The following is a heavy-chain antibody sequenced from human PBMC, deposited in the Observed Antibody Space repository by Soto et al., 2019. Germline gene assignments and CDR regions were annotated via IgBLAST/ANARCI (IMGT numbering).Heavy chain of an antibody. Sequence: QVQLVESGGGVVQPGRSLRLSCAASGFTFSSYGMHWVRQAPGKGLEWVAVIWYDGSNKYYADSVKGRFTISRDNSKNTLYLQMNSLRAEDTAVYYCARDVEELSLLIIDYWGQGTLVTVSS. D-gene: IGHD3-10*01. CDR2: IWYDGSNK. CDR1: GFTFSSYG. J-gene: IGHJ4*02. CDR3: ARDVEELSLLIIDY. V-gene: IGHV3-33*01.